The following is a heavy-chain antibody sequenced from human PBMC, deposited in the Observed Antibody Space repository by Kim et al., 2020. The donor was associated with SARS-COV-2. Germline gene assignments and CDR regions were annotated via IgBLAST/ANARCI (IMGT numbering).Heavy chain of an antibody. J-gene: IGHJ6*02. V-gene: IGHV3-21*01. D-gene: IGHD6-6*01. CDR3: ARMRATRAYYYGMDV. CDR1: GFTFSSYS. CDR2: ISSSSSYT. Sequence: GGSLRLSCAASGFTFSSYSMNWVRQAPGKGLEWVSSISSSSSYTYYADSVKGRFTISRDNAKNSLYLQMNSLRAEDTAVYYCARMRATRAYYYGMDVWG.